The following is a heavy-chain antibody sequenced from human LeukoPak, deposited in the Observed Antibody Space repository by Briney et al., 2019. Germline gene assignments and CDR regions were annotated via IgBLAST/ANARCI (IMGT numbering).Heavy chain of an antibody. Sequence: QPGGSLRLSCAASRFTFGDFAMHWVRQAPGKGLEWVSGISWNSGSIGYADSVKGRFTISRDNSKNTLYLQMNSLRAEDTAVYYCAKDSGRSPWGTGVDYWGQGTLVTVSS. CDR2: ISWNSGSI. CDR3: AKDSGRSPWGTGVDY. D-gene: IGHD6-19*01. V-gene: IGHV3-9*01. J-gene: IGHJ4*02. CDR1: RFTFGDFA.